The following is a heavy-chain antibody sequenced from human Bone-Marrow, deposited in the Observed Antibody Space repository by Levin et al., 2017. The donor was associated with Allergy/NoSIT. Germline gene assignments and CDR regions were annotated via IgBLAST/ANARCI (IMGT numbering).Heavy chain of an antibody. D-gene: IGHD5-12*01. CDR2: TSYDEVRR. Sequence: GGSLRLSCAASGFTFDDYGMQWVRQAPGKGLEWVAVTSYDEVRRYYAHSVKGRFTISRDNSKNILFLQMNSLRSEDTAVYYCAKEVRRVATITSGPGIDVWGQGTTVTVSS. CDR1: GFTFDDYG. V-gene: IGHV3-30*18. CDR3: AKEVRRVATITSGPGIDV. J-gene: IGHJ6*02.